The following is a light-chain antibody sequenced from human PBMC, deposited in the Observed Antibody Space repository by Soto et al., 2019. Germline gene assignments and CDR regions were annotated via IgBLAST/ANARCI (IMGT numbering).Light chain of an antibody. CDR2: GTS. CDR1: QSVTTNY. J-gene: IGKJ2*03. CDR3: QQYGNSPRYS. V-gene: IGKV3-20*01. Sequence: EIVLTQSPGTLSLSLGERATLSCRASQSVTTNYFAWYQQKPGQAPRLLMYGTSNRATGIPDRFSGSGSGTDFTLTISRLEPEDFAVYYCQQYGNSPRYSFGQGTKVEIK.